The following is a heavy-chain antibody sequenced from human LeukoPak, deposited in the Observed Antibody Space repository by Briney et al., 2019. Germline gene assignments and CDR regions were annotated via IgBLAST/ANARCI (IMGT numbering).Heavy chain of an antibody. J-gene: IGHJ4*02. Sequence: SETLSLTCTVSGGSISSSSYYWGWIRQPPGKGLEWIGSIYYSGSSFDNPALKSRVTISVDTSKNQFSLKLSSVTAADTAVYYCARHRSGWLQSSFDYWGQGTLVTASS. CDR1: GGSISSSSYY. V-gene: IGHV4-39*01. CDR2: IYYSGSS. CDR3: ARHRSGWLQSSFDY. D-gene: IGHD5-24*01.